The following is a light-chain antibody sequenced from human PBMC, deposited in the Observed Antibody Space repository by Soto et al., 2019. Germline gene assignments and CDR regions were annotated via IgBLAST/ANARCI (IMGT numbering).Light chain of an antibody. CDR3: QQHDSYPRT. V-gene: IGKV1-13*02. CDR2: GVF. Sequence: AIQLTQSPYSLSASVGVRVTITCRASQDISNTLAWYQRKPGKASKVLIYGVFTLESGVPSRFSGSRSGTDFTLTISSLQPEDFASYYCQQHDSYPRTFGQGTKLELK. CDR1: QDISNT. J-gene: IGKJ2*01.